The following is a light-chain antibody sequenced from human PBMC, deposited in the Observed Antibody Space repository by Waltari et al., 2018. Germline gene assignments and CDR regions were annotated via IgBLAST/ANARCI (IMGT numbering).Light chain of an antibody. J-gene: IGLJ2*01. CDR1: SSKIGNND. CDR2: SNN. CDR3: AACDDSLNRLVI. V-gene: IGLV1-44*01. Sequence: QSVMTQPASASGTTGQRVTIYCSGSSSKIGNNDVKWYQQLPGEDPKLLIYSNNLRPSVFPHRFSASKSVASAFLSISALQSEDDADYYCAACDDSLNRLVIFGGGTKLTVL.